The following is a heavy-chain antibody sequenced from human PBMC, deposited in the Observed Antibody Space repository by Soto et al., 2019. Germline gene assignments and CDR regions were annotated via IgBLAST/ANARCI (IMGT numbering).Heavy chain of an antibody. V-gene: IGHV1-69*12. J-gene: IGHJ6*02. D-gene: IGHD3-22*01. Sequence: QVQLVQSGAEVKKPGSSVKVSCKASGGTFSSYAISWVRQAPGQGLEWMGGIIPIFGTADYAQKFQGRVTITADESTSTADMELSSLRSEGTAVYYCASHYDSSSYYYDYGMDVWGQGTTVTVSS. CDR3: ASHYDSSSYYYDYGMDV. CDR2: IIPIFGTA. CDR1: GGTFSSYA.